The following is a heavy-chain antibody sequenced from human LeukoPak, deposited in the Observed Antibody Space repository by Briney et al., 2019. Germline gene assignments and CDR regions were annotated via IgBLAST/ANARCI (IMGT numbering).Heavy chain of an antibody. CDR2: ISSSSSYI. D-gene: IGHD3-3*01. CDR3: ARDGSGSYDFWSGYSIPPQTYYGMDV. J-gene: IGHJ6*02. Sequence: PGGSLRLSCAASRFTFSSYAMNWVRQAPGKGLEWVSSISSSSSYIYYADSVKGRFTISRDNAKNSLYLQMNSLRAEDTAVYYCARDGSGSYDFWSGYSIPPQTYYGMDVWGQGTTVTVSS. V-gene: IGHV3-21*01. CDR1: RFTFSSYA.